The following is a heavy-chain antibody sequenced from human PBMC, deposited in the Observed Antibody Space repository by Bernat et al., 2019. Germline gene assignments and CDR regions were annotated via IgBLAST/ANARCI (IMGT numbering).Heavy chain of an antibody. CDR3: AKDREVPLFDC. D-gene: IGHD2-2*01. CDR2: ISGSGNT. CDR1: GFTFGSYG. V-gene: IGHV3-23*04. Sequence: EVQLVESGGGLVQPGGSLRLSCAASGFTFGSYGMSWVRQPPGKGLEWGSFISGSGNTYYSDSVKGRFTISRDNSKNTLFLQINSLRAEDTAVYYCAKDREVPLFDCWGQGTLVTVSS. J-gene: IGHJ4*02.